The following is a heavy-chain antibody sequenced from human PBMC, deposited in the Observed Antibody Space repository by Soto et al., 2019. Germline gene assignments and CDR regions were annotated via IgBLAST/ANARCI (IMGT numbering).Heavy chain of an antibody. CDR2: ISGSGGST. CDR1: GFTFSRYS. CDR3: ARLPGYCSGDSCRIDY. Sequence: GGSLRLSFAASGFTFSRYSMSWVRQAPGKGLEWVSAISGSGGSTYYADSVKGRFTISRDNSKNTLYLQMNSLRAADTAVYFCARLPGYCSGDSCRIDYWGKGTLVTVSS. D-gene: IGHD2-15*01. V-gene: IGHV3-23*01. J-gene: IGHJ4*02.